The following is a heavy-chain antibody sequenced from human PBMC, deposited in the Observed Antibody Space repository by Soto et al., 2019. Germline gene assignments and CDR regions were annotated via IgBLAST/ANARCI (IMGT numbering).Heavy chain of an antibody. Sequence: GGSLRLSCAASGYTFSSHGMHWVRQAPGKGLKWVAFISYDGTNDYYADSVKGRLTISRDNSKNTLYLQMNSPRPEDTAVYQCAKDQAGYCTTSGCFFSGLDVWGQGTTVTVSS. CDR2: ISYDGTND. J-gene: IGHJ6*02. V-gene: IGHV3-30*18. D-gene: IGHD2-8*01. CDR3: AKDQAGYCTTSGCFFSGLDV. CDR1: GYTFSSHG.